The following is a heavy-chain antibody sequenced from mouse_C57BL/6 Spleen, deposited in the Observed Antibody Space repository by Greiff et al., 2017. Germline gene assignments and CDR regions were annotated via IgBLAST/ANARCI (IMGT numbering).Heavy chain of an antibody. CDR1: GYTFTSYW. J-gene: IGHJ3*01. Sequence: QVQLQQPGAELVKPGASVKMSCKASGYTFTSYWITWVKQRPGQGLEWIGDIYPGSGSTNYNEKFKSKATLTVDTSSSTAYMQLSSLTSEDSAVYYCARGGPPTGGFAYWGQGTLVTVSA. CDR2: IYPGSGST. CDR3: ARGGPPTGGFAY. V-gene: IGHV1-55*01. D-gene: IGHD4-1*01.